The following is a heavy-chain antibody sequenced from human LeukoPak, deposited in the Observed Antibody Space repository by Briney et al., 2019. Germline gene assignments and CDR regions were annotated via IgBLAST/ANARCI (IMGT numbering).Heavy chain of an antibody. J-gene: IGHJ4*02. V-gene: IGHV3-23*01. Sequence: GGSLRLSCAASGFTFSSYAMSWVRQAPGKGLEWVSAISGSGGSTYYADSVKGQFTISRDNSKNTLYLQMNSLRAEDTAVYYCAKGVGYSSGWYGGFDYWGQGTLVTVSS. CDR2: ISGSGGST. CDR1: GFTFSSYA. CDR3: AKGVGYSSGWYGGFDY. D-gene: IGHD6-19*01.